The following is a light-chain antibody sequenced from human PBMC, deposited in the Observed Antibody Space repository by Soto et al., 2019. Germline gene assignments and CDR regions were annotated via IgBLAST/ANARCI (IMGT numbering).Light chain of an antibody. CDR1: QSVSSNY. CDR2: GAS. V-gene: IGKV3-20*01. CDR3: QQYGSTPFT. Sequence: EIVVTQSPGTLSLSPGERATLSCRASQSVSSNYLAWYQQKPGQAPRLLIYGASSRASDIPDRFSSSGSGTDFTLIISRLEPEDFAMYYCQQYGSTPFTFGPGTKVDVK. J-gene: IGKJ3*01.